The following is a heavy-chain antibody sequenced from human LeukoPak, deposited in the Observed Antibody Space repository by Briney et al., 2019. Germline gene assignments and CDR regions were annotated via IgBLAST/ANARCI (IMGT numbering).Heavy chain of an antibody. CDR2: ISGSGGST. Sequence: GGSLRLSCAASGFTFSSYAMSWVRQAPGKGLEWVSAISGSGGSTYYADSVKGRFTISRYNSKNPLLLQMNSLRAEDTAVYYCAKWRGTSWPKGDWFDPWGQGTLVTVSS. J-gene: IGHJ5*02. V-gene: IGHV3-23*01. D-gene: IGHD6-13*01. CDR3: AKWRGTSWPKGDWFDP. CDR1: GFTFSSYA.